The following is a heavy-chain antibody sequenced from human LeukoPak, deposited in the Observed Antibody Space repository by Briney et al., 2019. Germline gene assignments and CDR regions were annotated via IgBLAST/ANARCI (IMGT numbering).Heavy chain of an antibody. J-gene: IGHJ4*02. Sequence: ASQTLSLTCTVSGYSISSGYYWGWIRQPPGKGLEWIGSIYHSGSTYYNPSLKSRVTISVDTSKNQFSLKLSSVTAADTAVYYCATLAYCGGDCYSDFDYWGQGTLVTVSS. CDR1: GYSISSGYY. D-gene: IGHD2-21*02. CDR3: ATLAYCGGDCYSDFDY. CDR2: IYHSGST. V-gene: IGHV4-38-2*02.